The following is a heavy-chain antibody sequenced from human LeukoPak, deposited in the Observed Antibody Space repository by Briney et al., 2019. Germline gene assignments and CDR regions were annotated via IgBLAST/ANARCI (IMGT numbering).Heavy chain of an antibody. CDR1: GGSFSGYY. J-gene: IGHJ5*02. D-gene: IGHD5-12*01. CDR2: INHSGST. Sequence: ASETLSLTCAVYGGSFSGYYWSWIRQPPGKGLEWIGEINHSGSTNYNPSLKSRVTISVDTSKNQFSLKLSSVTAADTAVYYCARGQWVRTIRWFGPWGQGTLVTVSS. CDR3: ARGQWVRTIRWFGP. V-gene: IGHV4-34*01.